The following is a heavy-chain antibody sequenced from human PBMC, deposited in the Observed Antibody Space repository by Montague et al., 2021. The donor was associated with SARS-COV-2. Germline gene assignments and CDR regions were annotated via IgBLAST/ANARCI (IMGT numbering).Heavy chain of an antibody. J-gene: IGHJ4*02. V-gene: IGHV3-30*18. D-gene: IGHD3-10*01. CDR2: ISYEGSIQ. CDR1: GFSFNNFA. CDR3: AKDATIFWFERGRGTFDD. Sequence: SLRLSCAASGFSFNNFAMHWVRQAPGQGLEWVAVISYEGSIQYYADPVKGRFAISRDWSKNTLYLQMSSLRPEDTAVYYCAKDATIFWFERGRGTFDDWGRGTLVAVSS.